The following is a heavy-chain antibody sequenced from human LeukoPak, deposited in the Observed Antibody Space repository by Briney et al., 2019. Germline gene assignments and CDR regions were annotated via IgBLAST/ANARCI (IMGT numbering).Heavy chain of an antibody. J-gene: IGHJ4*02. Sequence: ESGPTLVKPTQTLTLTCTFSGFSLSTSGVGVGWIRQPPGKALEWLALIYWDDDKRYSPSLKSRLTITKDTSKNQVVLTMTNMDPVDTATYYCAHSHTRLLWFGDHTSFDYWGQGTLVTVSS. V-gene: IGHV2-5*02. CDR3: AHSHTRLLWFGDHTSFDY. CDR2: IYWDDDK. D-gene: IGHD3-10*01. CDR1: GFSLSTSGVG.